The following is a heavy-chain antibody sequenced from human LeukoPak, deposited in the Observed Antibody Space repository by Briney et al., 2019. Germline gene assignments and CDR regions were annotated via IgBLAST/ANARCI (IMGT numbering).Heavy chain of an antibody. V-gene: IGHV4-59*01. D-gene: IGHD4-17*01. CDR1: GGSISGSY. CDR3: ARGIESYGDYGY. CDR2: MYNSGST. Sequence: SETLSLTCTVSGGSISGSYWSWIRQPPGKGLEWIAYMYNSGSTNYNPSLKSRVTISIDTSKNQFSLKLSALTAADTAIYYCARGIESYGDYGYWGQGILVTVSS. J-gene: IGHJ4*02.